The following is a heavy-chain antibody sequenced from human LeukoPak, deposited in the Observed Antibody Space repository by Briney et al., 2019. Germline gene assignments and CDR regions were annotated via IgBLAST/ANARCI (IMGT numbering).Heavy chain of an antibody. CDR2: ISSSSSYI. V-gene: IGHV3-21*01. CDR1: GFTFSSYS. CDR3: ARGGGGSIPFDY. Sequence: GGSLRLSCAASGFTFSSYSMNWVRQAPGKGLEWVSSISSSSSYIYYADSMKGRFTISRDNAKNSLYLQMNSLRAEGTAVYYCARGGGGSIPFDYWGQGTLVTVSS. D-gene: IGHD2-15*01. J-gene: IGHJ4*02.